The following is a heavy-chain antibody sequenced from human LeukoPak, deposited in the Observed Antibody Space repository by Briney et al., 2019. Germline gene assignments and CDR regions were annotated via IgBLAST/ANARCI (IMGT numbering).Heavy chain of an antibody. CDR1: GFTFSDYY. D-gene: IGHD3-10*01. V-gene: IGHV3-11*04. CDR3: ARDHSPKYYYGSGSYYPHSN. Sequence: GGSLRLSCAASGFTFSDYYMSWIRQAPGKGLEWVSYISSSGSTIYYADSVKGRFTISRDNAKNSLYLQMNSLTAEDTAVYYCARDHSPKYYYGSGSYYPHSNWGQGTLVTVSS. CDR2: ISSSGSTI. J-gene: IGHJ4*02.